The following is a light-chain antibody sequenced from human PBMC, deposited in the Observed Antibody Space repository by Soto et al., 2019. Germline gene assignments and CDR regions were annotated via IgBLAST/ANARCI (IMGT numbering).Light chain of an antibody. Sequence: EIVLTQSPATLSVSPGERATLSCRASQSVFSSLAWYQQKPGQAPRLLIYGAATRATGIPARFSGSGSGTEFTLTISGLQSEDFAVYYCQQYNNWPPYTFGQGTKVDIK. CDR3: QQYNNWPPYT. CDR1: QSVFSS. J-gene: IGKJ2*01. V-gene: IGKV3-15*01. CDR2: GAA.